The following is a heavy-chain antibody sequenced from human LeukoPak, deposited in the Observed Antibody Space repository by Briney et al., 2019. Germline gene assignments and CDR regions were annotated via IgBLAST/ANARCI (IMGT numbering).Heavy chain of an antibody. J-gene: IGHJ6*02. CDR3: AREQYCSSTSCYTGGYYYYGMDV. V-gene: IGHV1-69*13. CDR1: GGTFSSYA. Sequence: VASVKVSCTASGGTFSSYAISWVRQAPGQGLEWMGGIIPIFGTANYARKFQGRVTITADESTSTAYMELSSLRSEDTAVYYCAREQYCSSTSCYTGGYYYYGMDVWGQGTTVTVSS. CDR2: IIPIFGTA. D-gene: IGHD2-2*02.